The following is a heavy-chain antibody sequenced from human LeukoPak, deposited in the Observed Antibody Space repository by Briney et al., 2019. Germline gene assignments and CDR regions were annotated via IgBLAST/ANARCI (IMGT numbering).Heavy chain of an antibody. J-gene: IGHJ5*02. CDR1: GGSISSYY. CDR3: ARANSYNWNYSWFDP. D-gene: IGHD1-7*01. CDR2: IYYSGST. Sequence: SETLSLTCTVSGGSISSYYWSWIRQPPGKGLERIGYIYYSGSTNYNPSLKSRVTISVDTSKNQFSLKLSSVTAADTAVYYCARANSYNWNYSWFDPWGQGTLVTVSS. V-gene: IGHV4-59*01.